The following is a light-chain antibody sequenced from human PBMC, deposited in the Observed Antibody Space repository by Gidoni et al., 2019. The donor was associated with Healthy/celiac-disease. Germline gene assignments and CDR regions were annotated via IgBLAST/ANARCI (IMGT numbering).Light chain of an antibody. CDR2: GAS. Sequence: ILLPQSPSTLSVSPGERATLSCRASQSVSSNLAWYQQKPGQAPRLLIYGASTRATGIPARFSGSGSGTEFTLTISSLQSEDFAVYYCQQYNNWPPEYTFGQGTKLEIK. J-gene: IGKJ2*01. CDR1: QSVSSN. V-gene: IGKV3-15*01. CDR3: QQYNNWPPEYT.